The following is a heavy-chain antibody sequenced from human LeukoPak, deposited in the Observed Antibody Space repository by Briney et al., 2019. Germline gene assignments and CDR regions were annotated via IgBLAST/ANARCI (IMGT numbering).Heavy chain of an antibody. CDR1: GFSFTTYW. J-gene: IGHJ4*02. V-gene: IGHV3-7*01. Sequence: TGGSLRLSCGASGFSFTTYWMGWVRQAPGKGLEWVANIKQDGTEKYYVDSVKGRFTISRDNAKNSLYLQMNSLRVEDTAVYYCAKPAKYFYGSETYYFFEHWGQGTPVTASS. CDR3: AKPAKYFYGSETYYFFEH. D-gene: IGHD3-10*01. CDR2: IKQDGTEK.